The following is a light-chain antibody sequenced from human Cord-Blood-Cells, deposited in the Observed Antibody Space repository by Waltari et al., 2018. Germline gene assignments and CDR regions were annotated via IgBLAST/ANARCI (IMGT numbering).Light chain of an antibody. CDR3: QQYYSTPFT. CDR1: QSVLYSSNNKNY. CDR2: WAS. Sequence: VMTKSPDSLAVSLGERATSNRKSSQSVLYSSNNKNYLAWYQQKPGQPPKLLIYWASTRESGVPDRFSGSGSGTDFTLTISSLQAEDVAVYYCQQYYSTPFTFGPGTKVDIK. V-gene: IGKV4-1*01. J-gene: IGKJ3*01.